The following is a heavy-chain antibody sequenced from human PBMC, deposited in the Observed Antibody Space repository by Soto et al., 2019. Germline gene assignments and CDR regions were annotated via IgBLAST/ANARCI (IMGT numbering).Heavy chain of an antibody. CDR1: GFTLSSYA. CDR2: ISASGATT. V-gene: IGHV3-23*01. Sequence: EVQLLESGGGLVQPGGSLRLSCAASGFTLSSYAMTWVRQAPGKGLEWVSAISASGATTYYADSVKGRFTISRDTSKNTLYLQMNSLTAEDTALYYCAKLTGGSYSLFEDWGQGTLDTVSS. D-gene: IGHD1-26*01. J-gene: IGHJ4*01. CDR3: AKLTGGSYSLFED.